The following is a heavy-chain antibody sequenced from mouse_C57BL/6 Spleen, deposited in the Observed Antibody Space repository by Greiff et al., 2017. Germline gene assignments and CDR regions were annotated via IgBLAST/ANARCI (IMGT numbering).Heavy chain of an antibody. D-gene: IGHD2-13*01. Sequence: QVQLQQPGAELVKPGASVKMSCKASGYTFTSYWITWVKQRPGQGLEWIGDIYPGSGSTNYNEKFKSKATLTVDTSSSTAYMQLSSLTSEDSAVYCGARWTEDDCALGEWGQGTTLTVSA. J-gene: IGHJ2*01. CDR1: GYTFTSYW. CDR2: IYPGSGST. V-gene: IGHV1-55*01. CDR3: ARWTEDDCALGE.